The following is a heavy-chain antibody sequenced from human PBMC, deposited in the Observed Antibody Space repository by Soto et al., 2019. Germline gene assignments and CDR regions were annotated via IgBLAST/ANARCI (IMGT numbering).Heavy chain of an antibody. J-gene: IGHJ3*02. V-gene: IGHV1-18*01. CDR3: ARAPVCVHCGGDCYGPGAFDI. Sequence: QVQLVQSGAEVKKPGASVKVSCKASGYTFTSYGISWVRQAPGQGLEWMGWISAYNGNTNYAQKLQGRVTMTTDTSTSTAYMELRSLRSDDTAVYYCARAPVCVHCGGDCYGPGAFDIWGQGTMVTVSS. D-gene: IGHD2-21*01. CDR2: ISAYNGNT. CDR1: GYTFTSYG.